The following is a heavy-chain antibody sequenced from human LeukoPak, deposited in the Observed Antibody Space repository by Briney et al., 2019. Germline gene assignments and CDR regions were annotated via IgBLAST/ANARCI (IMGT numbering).Heavy chain of an antibody. Sequence: SQTLSLTCALSAHSAPIKSAAWARVRQSPSRGLEWLGRTYYRYKLYNDYTLSVKSRLTITPDTSRSLCSQHLNSVSPEDTAVYYCARTVALYYVDYWGPGTLVTVAS. J-gene: IGHJ4*02. CDR3: ARTVALYYVDY. D-gene: IGHD6-19*01. V-gene: IGHV6-1*01. CDR2: TYYRYKLYN. CDR1: AHSAPIKSAA.